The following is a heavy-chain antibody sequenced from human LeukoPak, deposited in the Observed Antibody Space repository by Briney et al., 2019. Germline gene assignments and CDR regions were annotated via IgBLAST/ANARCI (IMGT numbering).Heavy chain of an antibody. J-gene: IGHJ3*02. CDR1: GFTFSDYY. D-gene: IGHD2-15*01. Sequence: GGSLRLSCAASGFTFSDYYMSWIRQAPGKGLEWVSYISSSGSTIYCADSVKGRFTISRDNAKNSLLLQMNSLRAEDTALYYCARGYSRAAFDIWGQGTVVAVSS. CDR2: ISSSGSTI. V-gene: IGHV3-11*04. CDR3: ARGYSRAAFDI.